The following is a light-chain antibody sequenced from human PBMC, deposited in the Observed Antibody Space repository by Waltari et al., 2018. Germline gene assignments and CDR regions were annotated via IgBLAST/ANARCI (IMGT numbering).Light chain of an antibody. CDR1: QSLLHTDGYNY. Sequence: DIVMTQTPLSLSVIPGQPASISCKSSQSLLHTDGYNYLDWYLQKAGQSPQLLIYLASHRASGVPDRFSGSGSGTDFTLKISRVEAEDVGVYYCMQAVQGLSFGGGTKVEI. CDR3: MQAVQGLS. V-gene: IGKV2-28*01. CDR2: LAS. J-gene: IGKJ4*01.